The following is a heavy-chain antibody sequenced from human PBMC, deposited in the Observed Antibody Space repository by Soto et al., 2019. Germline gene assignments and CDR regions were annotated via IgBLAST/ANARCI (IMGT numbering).Heavy chain of an antibody. CDR3: ARGKVRGVITNNWFDP. CDR2: IYYSGST. CDR1: GGSISSGGYY. V-gene: IGHV4-31*03. D-gene: IGHD3-10*01. J-gene: IGHJ5*02. Sequence: QVQLQESGPGLVKPSQTLSLTCTVSGGSISSGGYYWSWIRQHPGKDLEWIGYIYYSGSTYYNPSLKSRVTISVDTSKNQFSLKLSSVTAADTAVYYCARGKVRGVITNNWFDPWGQGTLVTVSS.